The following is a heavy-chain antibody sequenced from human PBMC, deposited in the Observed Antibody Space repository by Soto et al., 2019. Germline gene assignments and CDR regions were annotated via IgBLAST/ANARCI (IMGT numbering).Heavy chain of an antibody. CDR1: GYTFTTFW. D-gene: IGHD2-2*01. CDR2: IDPGDTYA. CDR3: ARGYCTTTICDPWFDP. V-gene: IGHV5-10-1*01. Sequence: PGESLKISCTGFGYTFTTFWISWVRQMPGKGLEWMGRIDPGDTYATYSPAFQGHVTISADKATSTAYLQWSSLKASDTAMYYCARGYCTTTICDPWFDPWGQGTLVTVSS. J-gene: IGHJ5*02.